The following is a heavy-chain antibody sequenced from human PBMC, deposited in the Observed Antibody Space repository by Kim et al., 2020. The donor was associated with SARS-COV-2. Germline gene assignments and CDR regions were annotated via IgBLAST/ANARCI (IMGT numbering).Heavy chain of an antibody. Sequence: PSFHGQVTISADKSISTAYLQWSSLKAADTAMYYCASSLGPSIGNYAFDIWGQGTMVTVSS. V-gene: IGHV5-51*01. D-gene: IGHD3-3*02. CDR3: ASSLGPSIGNYAFDI. J-gene: IGHJ3*02.